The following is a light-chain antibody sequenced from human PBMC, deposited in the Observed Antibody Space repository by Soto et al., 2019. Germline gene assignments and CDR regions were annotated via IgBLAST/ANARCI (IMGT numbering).Light chain of an antibody. V-gene: IGLV2-14*03. Sequence: ALTQPTSVSGSPGQSITISCTGNHNDIGTYDYVSWYQQHPGRAPRLLIYGVTTRPSGISDRFSASRSGLTASLTISGLQPEDEADYYCSSFTSNRIYVFGPGTKVTVL. J-gene: IGLJ1*01. CDR3: SSFTSNRIYV. CDR1: HNDIGTYDY. CDR2: GVT.